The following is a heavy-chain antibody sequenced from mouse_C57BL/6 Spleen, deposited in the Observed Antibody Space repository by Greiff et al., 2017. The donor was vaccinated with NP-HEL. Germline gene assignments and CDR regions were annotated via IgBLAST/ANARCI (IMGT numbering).Heavy chain of an antibody. J-gene: IGHJ3*01. CDR1: GFSLTSYG. CDR2: IWSGGST. CDR3: ARNERDPAWFAY. V-gene: IGHV2-2*01. D-gene: IGHD3-3*01. Sequence: QVQLKQSGPGLVQPSQSLSITCTVSGFSLTSYGVHWVRQSPGKGLEWLGVIWSGGSTDYNAAFISRMGISKYNSKSQVFFKMNTQQADDTAIYYCARNERDPAWFAYWGQGTLVTVSA.